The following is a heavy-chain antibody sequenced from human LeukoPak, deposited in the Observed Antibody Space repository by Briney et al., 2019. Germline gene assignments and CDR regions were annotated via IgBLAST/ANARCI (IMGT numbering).Heavy chain of an antibody. J-gene: IGHJ5*02. CDR2: IYYSGST. D-gene: IGHD3-10*01. V-gene: IGHV4-39*01. CDR1: GGSISTSSDY. CDR3: ARHHYYGSGSPNWFDP. Sequence: PSETLSLTCTVSGGSISTSSDYWGWIRQPPGKGLEWIGSIYYSGSTYYNPSLKSRVAISVDTSKNQFSLKLSSVTAADMAVYYCARHHYYGSGSPNWFDPWGQGTLVTVSS.